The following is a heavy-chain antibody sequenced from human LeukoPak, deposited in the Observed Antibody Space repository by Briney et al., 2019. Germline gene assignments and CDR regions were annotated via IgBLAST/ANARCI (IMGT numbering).Heavy chain of an antibody. V-gene: IGHV4-39*07. CDR2: IYYSGST. CDR1: GGSISSSSYY. D-gene: IGHD5-24*01. Sequence: PSETLSLTCTVSGGSISSSSYYWGWIRQPPGKGLEWIGSIYYSGSTYYNPSLKSRVTISVDTSKNQFSLKLSSVTAADTAVYYRARGDGYNMTPLDYWGQGTLVTVSS. CDR3: ARGDGYNMTPLDY. J-gene: IGHJ4*02.